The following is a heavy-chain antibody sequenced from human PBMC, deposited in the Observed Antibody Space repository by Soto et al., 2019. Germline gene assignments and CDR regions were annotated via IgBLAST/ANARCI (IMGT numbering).Heavy chain of an antibody. CDR2: IKYDGSQK. D-gene: IGHD2-15*01. CDR3: ATSNCPLY. CDR1: GLTLSGYW. Sequence: GGSLRLSCAASGLTLSGYWMNWVRQAPGRGLEWVANIKYDGSQKYYVDSVKGRFTISRDNAKNSLYLQMNSLTVEDTAVYYCATSNCPLYWGQGTLVTVSS. J-gene: IGHJ4*02. V-gene: IGHV3-7*05.